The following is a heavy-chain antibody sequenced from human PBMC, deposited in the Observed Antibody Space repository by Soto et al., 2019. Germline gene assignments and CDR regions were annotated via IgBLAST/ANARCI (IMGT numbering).Heavy chain of an antibody. CDR2: IIPIFGTA. J-gene: IGHJ6*02. CDR3: ARVREQRWQKVGLGYYYGMDV. V-gene: IGHV1-69*12. D-gene: IGHD5-18*01. CDR1: GGTFSSYA. Sequence: QVRLVQSGAEVKKPGSSVKVSCKASGGTFSSYAISWVRQAPGQGLEWMGGIIPIFGTANYAQKFQSRVTITADESTSTAHMERSRLRSEDTSVYYCARVREQRWQKVGLGYYYGMDVWGQGTTVTVSS.